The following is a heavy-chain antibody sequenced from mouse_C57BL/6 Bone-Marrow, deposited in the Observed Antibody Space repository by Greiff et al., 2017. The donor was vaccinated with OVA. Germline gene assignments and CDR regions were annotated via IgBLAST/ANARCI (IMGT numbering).Heavy chain of an antibody. J-gene: IGHJ1*03. D-gene: IGHD1-1*01. CDR3: TITPVIWYFDV. V-gene: IGHV1-5*01. CDR2: IYPGNSDT. CDR1: GYTFTSYW. Sequence: EVQLQQSGTVLARPGASVKMSCKTSGYTFTSYWMHWVKQRPGQGLEWIGAIYPGNSDTSYNQKFKGKATLTAVTSASTAYMELSSLTNADSAVYYCTITPVIWYFDVWGTGTTVTVSS.